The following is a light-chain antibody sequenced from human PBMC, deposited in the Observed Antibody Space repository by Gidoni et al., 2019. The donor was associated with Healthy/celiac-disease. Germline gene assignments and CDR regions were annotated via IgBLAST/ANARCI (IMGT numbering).Light chain of an antibody. CDR1: QSISSY. CDR2: AAS. Sequence: QMTQSPSSRSASVGDRVTITCRASQSISSYLNWYQQKQGKAPKLLIYAASSLQSRVPSRFSGGGSGTDFNLTISSLQHEDFATYYCQQSYSSPPYTFGQGTKLEIK. J-gene: IGKJ2*01. CDR3: QQSYSSPPYT. V-gene: IGKV1-39*01.